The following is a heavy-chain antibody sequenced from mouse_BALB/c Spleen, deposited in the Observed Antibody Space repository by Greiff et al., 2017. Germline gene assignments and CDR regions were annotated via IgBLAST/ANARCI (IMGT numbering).Heavy chain of an antibody. J-gene: IGHJ4*01. V-gene: IGHV5-6-3*01. CDR3: ARDLGGSSYEDAMDY. CDR2: INSNGGST. Sequence: EVKLQESGGGLVQPGGSLKLSCAASGFTFSSYGMSWVRQTPDKRLELVATINSNGGSTYYPDSVKGRFTISRDNAKNTLYLQMSSLKSEDTAMYYCARDLGGSSYEDAMDYWGQGTSVTVSS. CDR1: GFTFSSYG. D-gene: IGHD1-1*01.